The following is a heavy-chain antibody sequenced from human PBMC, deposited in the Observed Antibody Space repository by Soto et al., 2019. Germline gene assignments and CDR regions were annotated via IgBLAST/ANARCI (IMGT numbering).Heavy chain of an antibody. CDR3: ARHSPVAGTGHFYYGMEV. CDR2: IYPGDSDT. J-gene: IGHJ6*02. CDR1: GYSLTSYW. V-gene: IGHV5-51*01. Sequence: GEPFNSSLKGSGYSLTSYWIGWVRQMPGKVLELMGIIYPGDSDTRYSPSFQGQVTISADKSISTAYMQWGSLKASGTAMYYCARHSPVAGTGHFYYGMEVWGQGTTVNVSS. D-gene: IGHD6-19*01.